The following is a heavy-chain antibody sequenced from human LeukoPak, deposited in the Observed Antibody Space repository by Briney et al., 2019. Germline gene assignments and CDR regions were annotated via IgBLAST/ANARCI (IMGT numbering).Heavy chain of an antibody. D-gene: IGHD4-11*01. J-gene: IGHJ4*02. CDR2: IYTGETT. CDR1: GFTVSSNY. CDR3: ARGPSGGLTTKVDY. V-gene: IGHV3-66*01. Sequence: GGSLRLSCAASGFTVSSNYMSWVRQAPGKGLEWVSIIYTGETTHYADSVKGRFTISRDNSRNTLYLQMNSLRPEDTAVYYCARGPSGGLTTKVDYWGQGTLVTVSS.